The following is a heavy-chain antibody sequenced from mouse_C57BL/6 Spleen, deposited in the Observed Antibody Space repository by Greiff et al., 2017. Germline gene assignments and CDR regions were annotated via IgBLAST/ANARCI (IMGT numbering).Heavy chain of an antibody. V-gene: IGHV3-6*01. Sequence: EVQLVESGPGLVKPSQSLSLTCSVTGYSITSGYYWNWIRQFPGNKLEWMGYISYDGSNNYNPSLKNRISITRDTSKNQFFLKLNSVTTEDTATYYCAREGYGGYFDVWGTGTTVTVSS. J-gene: IGHJ1*03. CDR1: GYSITSGYY. CDR3: AREGYGGYFDV. CDR2: ISYDGSN. D-gene: IGHD3-1*01.